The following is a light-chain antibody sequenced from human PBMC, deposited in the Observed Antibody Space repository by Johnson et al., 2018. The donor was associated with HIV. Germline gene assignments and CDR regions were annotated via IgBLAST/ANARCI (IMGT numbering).Light chain of an antibody. CDR1: SSNIGSNY. V-gene: IGLV1-51*02. CDR3: GTWDSSLIIFV. CDR2: END. J-gene: IGLJ1*01. Sequence: QSVLKQPPSVSAAPGQKVTISCSGGSSNIGSNYVSWYKQLPGTAPKLLIYENDKRPSGIRDRFSGSKSGTAATLAITGLQTGDEADYYCGTWDSSLIIFVVGTGTKVTVL.